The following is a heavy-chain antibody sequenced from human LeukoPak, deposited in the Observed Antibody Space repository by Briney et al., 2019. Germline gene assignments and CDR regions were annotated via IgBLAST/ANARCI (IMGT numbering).Heavy chain of an antibody. Sequence: GGSLRLSCAASGFTFSSYGMHWVRQAPGKGLEWVAFIRYDGSNKYYADSVKGRFTISRDNSKNTLYLQMNSLRAEDTAVYYCARDGREGGGYDSDFDYWGQGTLVTVSS. CDR1: GFTFSSYG. J-gene: IGHJ4*02. CDR2: IRYDGSNK. V-gene: IGHV3-30*02. D-gene: IGHD5-12*01. CDR3: ARDGREGGGYDSDFDY.